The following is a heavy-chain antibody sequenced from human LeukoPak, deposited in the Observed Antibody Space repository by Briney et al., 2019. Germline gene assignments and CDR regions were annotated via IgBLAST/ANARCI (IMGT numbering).Heavy chain of an antibody. CDR3: ARLGGGYSYGYYLDY. V-gene: IGHV4-4*07. CDR2: IYTSGTT. J-gene: IGHJ4*02. Sequence: SETLSLTCTVSGGSISTYYWTWIRQPAGKGLEWIGRIYTSGTTNYNPSLKSRVTISVDTSKNQFSLKLSSVTAADTAVYYCARLGGGYSYGYYLDYWGQGTLVTVSS. CDR1: GGSISTYY. D-gene: IGHD5-18*01.